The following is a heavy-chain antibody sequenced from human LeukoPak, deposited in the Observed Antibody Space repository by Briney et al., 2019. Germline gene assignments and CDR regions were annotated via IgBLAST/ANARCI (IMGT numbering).Heavy chain of an antibody. D-gene: IGHD4/OR15-4a*01. J-gene: IGHJ3*01. Sequence: PGGSLRLSCAASGFTFRSHDMSWVRQAPGKGLEWVSYINAIGTTTYYADSLKGRFSISRDNAKNSLSLQMDSLRAEDTAVYYCARGDYGRYAFDFWGQGTMVTVSS. V-gene: IGHV3-48*03. CDR1: GFTFRSHD. CDR3: ARGDYGRYAFDF. CDR2: INAIGTTT.